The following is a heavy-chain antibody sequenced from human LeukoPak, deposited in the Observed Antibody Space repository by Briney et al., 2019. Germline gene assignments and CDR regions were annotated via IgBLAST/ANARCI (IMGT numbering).Heavy chain of an antibody. CDR3: AKDSGYSSGWSLAY. V-gene: IGHV3-23*01. Sequence: PGGSLRLSCAASGFTFSSYAMSWVRQPPGKGLDWVSTISFSGGYTYYADSVKGRFTISRDNSKNTLYLQMNSLRAEDTAVYYCAKDSGYSSGWSLAYWGQGTLVTVSS. CDR1: GFTFSSYA. J-gene: IGHJ4*02. D-gene: IGHD6-19*01. CDR2: ISFSGGYT.